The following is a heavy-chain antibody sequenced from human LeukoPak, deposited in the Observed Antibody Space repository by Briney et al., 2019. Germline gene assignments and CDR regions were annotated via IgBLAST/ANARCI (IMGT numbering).Heavy chain of an antibody. CDR3: ARRAELNLFDY. CDR2: IYYSGST. V-gene: IGHV4-39*01. Sequence: SETLSLTCTVSGGSISSSSYYWGWIRQPPGKGLERIGSIYYSGSTYYNPSLKSRVTISVDTSKNQFSLKLSSVTAADTAVYYCARRAELNLFDYWGQGTLVTVSS. D-gene: IGHD1-7*01. CDR1: GGSISSSSYY. J-gene: IGHJ4*02.